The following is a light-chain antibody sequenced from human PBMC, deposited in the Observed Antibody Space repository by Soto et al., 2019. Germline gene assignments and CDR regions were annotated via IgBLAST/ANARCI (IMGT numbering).Light chain of an antibody. J-gene: IGKJ5*01. CDR3: QQANSFPIS. CDR2: KAS. V-gene: IGKV1-5*03. CDR1: QTISSW. Sequence: DIQMTQSPSTLSGSVGDRVTITCRASQTISSWLAWYQQKPGKAPKLLIYKASSLQSGVPSRFSGSGSGTDFTLTISNLQPEDFATYYCQQANSFPISFGQGTRLEIK.